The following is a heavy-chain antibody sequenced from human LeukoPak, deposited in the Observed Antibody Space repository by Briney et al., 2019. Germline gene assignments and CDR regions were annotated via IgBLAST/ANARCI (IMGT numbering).Heavy chain of an antibody. J-gene: IGHJ4*02. CDR2: IYYSGST. CDR1: GGSISNYY. Sequence: SETLSLTCTVSGGSISNYYWSWIRQPPGKGLECIRDIYYSGSTNYNPSLKSRVSISVDTSKNQFSLNLHSVTAADTAVYYCARFQSGTTLLGGYLDYWGQGTLVTASS. V-gene: IGHV4-59*01. D-gene: IGHD1-26*01. CDR3: ARFQSGTTLLGGYLDY.